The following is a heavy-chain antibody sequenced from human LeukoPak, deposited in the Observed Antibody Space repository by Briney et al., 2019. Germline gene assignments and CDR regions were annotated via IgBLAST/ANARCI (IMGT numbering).Heavy chain of an antibody. Sequence: QPGGSLRLSCAASGFTFSNYYMNWVRQAPGKGLEWVSYISTSPSIIYYADSVKGRFTISRDNSKNTLYLQMTSLRPEDTAVYYCVRGGQYYFGYWGQGTLVTVSS. J-gene: IGHJ4*02. CDR2: ISTSPSII. D-gene: IGHD3-10*01. V-gene: IGHV3-48*01. CDR3: VRGGQYYFGY. CDR1: GFTFSNYY.